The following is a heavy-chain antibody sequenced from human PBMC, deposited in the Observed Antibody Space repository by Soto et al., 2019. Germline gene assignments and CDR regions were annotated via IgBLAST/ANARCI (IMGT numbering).Heavy chain of an antibody. CDR2: IYYSGST. V-gene: IGHV4-31*03. CDR1: CGSPSSDGKY. CDR3: ARARMVRGIIYYYGMDV. J-gene: IGHJ6*02. D-gene: IGHD3-10*01. Sequence: SETLSLTCTVSCGSPSSDGKYWSWIRQHPGKGLEWIGYIYYSGSTYYNPSLKSRVTISVDTSKNQFSPKLNSVTAADTAVYYCARARMVRGIIYYYGMDVWGQGTTVTVSS.